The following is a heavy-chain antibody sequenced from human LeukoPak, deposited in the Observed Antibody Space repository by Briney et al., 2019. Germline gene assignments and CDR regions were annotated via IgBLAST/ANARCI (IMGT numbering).Heavy chain of an antibody. CDR2: ISSGSSTM. Sequence: GGSLRLSCAASGFTFSSYSMNWVRQAPGKGLEWISYISSGSSTMYYADSVKGRFTISRDNANNSLYLQMNSLRGEDTAVYYCARGSGGEYWGQGTQVTVSS. D-gene: IGHD2-15*01. J-gene: IGHJ4*02. V-gene: IGHV3-48*01. CDR1: GFTFSSYS. CDR3: ARGSGGEY.